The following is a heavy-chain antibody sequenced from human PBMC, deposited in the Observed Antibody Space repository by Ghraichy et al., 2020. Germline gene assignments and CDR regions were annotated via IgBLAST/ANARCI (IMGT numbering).Heavy chain of an antibody. CDR3: AAALGSWFDP. V-gene: IGHV4-39*01. CDR2: IYYSGTT. CDR1: GGSISSSSYY. D-gene: IGHD2-15*01. J-gene: IGHJ5*02. Sequence: GSLRLSCTVSGGSISSSSYYWGWIRQPPGKGLEWIGSIYYSGTTYYNASLKSRVTISVDTSKNQFSLKVKSVTAADTAFYFCAAALGSWFDPWGQGTLVTVSS.